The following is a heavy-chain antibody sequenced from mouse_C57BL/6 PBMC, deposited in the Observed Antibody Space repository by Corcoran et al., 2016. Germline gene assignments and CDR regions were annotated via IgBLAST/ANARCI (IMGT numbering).Heavy chain of an antibody. CDR3: SSSDYWGY. J-gene: IGHJ2*01. D-gene: IGHD3-1*01. CDR1: GYTFTDYY. CDR2: INPNNGGT. Sequence: EVQLQQSGHELVKPGASVKISCKAYGYTFTDYYMNWVKQSHGKSLEWIGDINPNNGGTSYNQKFKGKATLTVDKSSSTAYMELRSLTSEDSAVYYCSSSDYWGYWGHGPHLTVSS. V-gene: IGHV1-26*01.